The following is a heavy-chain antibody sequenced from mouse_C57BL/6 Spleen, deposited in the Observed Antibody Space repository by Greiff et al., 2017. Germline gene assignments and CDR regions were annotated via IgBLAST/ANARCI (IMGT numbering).Heavy chain of an antibody. Sequence: QVQLQQPGTELVKPGASVKLSCKASGYTFTSYWMHWVKQRPGQGLEWIGNINPSNGGTNYNEKFKSKATLTVDKSSSTAYMQLSSLTSEDSAVYYGASPKGGAEPLDYWGQGTTLTVSS. CDR3: ASPKGGAEPLDY. CDR1: GYTFTSYW. CDR2: INPSNGGT. V-gene: IGHV1-53*01. J-gene: IGHJ2*01.